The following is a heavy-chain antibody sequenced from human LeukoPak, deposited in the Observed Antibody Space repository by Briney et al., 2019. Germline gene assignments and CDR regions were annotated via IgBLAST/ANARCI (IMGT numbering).Heavy chain of an antibody. D-gene: IGHD4/OR15-4a*01. J-gene: IGHJ4*02. Sequence: ASVKVSCKASGYTFTSYDINWVRQATGQGLEWMGWMNPNSGNTGYAQKFQGRVTITRNTSISTAYMELSSLRSDDTAVYYCARDEDYNPLVHWGQGTLVTVSS. CDR3: ARDEDYNPLVH. V-gene: IGHV1-8*03. CDR2: MNPNSGNT. CDR1: GYTFTSYD.